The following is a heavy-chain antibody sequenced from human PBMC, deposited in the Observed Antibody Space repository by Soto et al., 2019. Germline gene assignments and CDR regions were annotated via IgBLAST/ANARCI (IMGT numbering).Heavy chain of an antibody. CDR1: GKSLSGYT. D-gene: IGHD1-26*01. V-gene: IGHV4-34*01. CDR2: INHSGNT. Sequence: SETLSLTCAVYGKSLSGYTWSWIRKPPGKALEWIGEINHSGNTNYNPPLKSRVTISVDTSKNQLFLNLSSVTAADTAMYYCARRHVRGRTIAGAAEFWGQGTLVTVSS. CDR3: ARRHVRGRTIAGAAEF. J-gene: IGHJ4*02.